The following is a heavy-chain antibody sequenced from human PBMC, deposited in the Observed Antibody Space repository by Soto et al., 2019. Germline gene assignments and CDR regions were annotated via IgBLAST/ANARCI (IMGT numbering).Heavy chain of an antibody. CDR3: AKWGGYYPYYHEMDV. CDR2: ISGGGTST. V-gene: IGHV3-23*01. D-gene: IGHD1-26*01. J-gene: IGHJ6*02. Sequence: EVQLLESGGALVQPGGSLRLSCAASGFSFGGYAMSWVRQAPGKGLGWVSGISGGGTSTYYADSVKGRFTISRDSSMVYLQMNSLRAEDTAVYDCAKWGGYYPYYHEMDVWGQGTTVTVSS. CDR1: GFSFGGYA.